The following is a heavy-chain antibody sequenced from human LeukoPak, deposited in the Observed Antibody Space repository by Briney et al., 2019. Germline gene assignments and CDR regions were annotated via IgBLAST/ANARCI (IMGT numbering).Heavy chain of an antibody. CDR1: DESFSGYY. Sequence: SETLSLTCAVYDESFSGYYCSWIRQPPRKGLEWIGEIDHSGSTNYNPSLQSRVTISVDTSKNQFSLKVSSVSAADTAVYYCARGDSSGYYYSLPFDYWGQGTLVTVSS. CDR3: ARGDSSGYYYSLPFDY. J-gene: IGHJ4*02. D-gene: IGHD3-22*01. V-gene: IGHV4-34*01. CDR2: IDHSGST.